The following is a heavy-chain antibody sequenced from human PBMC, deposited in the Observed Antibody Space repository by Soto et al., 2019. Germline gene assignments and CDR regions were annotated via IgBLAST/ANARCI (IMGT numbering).Heavy chain of an antibody. D-gene: IGHD3-22*01. J-gene: IGHJ4*02. V-gene: IGHV1-8*01. CDR3: AREKVTSGYPD. CDR2: MNPNSGNT. Sequence: QVQLVQSGAEVKKPGASVKVSCQASGYTFTSYDINWVRQAAGQGLEWMGWMNPNSGNTAYAQKFQGRITMTRNTSISTAYMELSSLRSEDTAVYYCAREKVTSGYPDWGQGTLVTVSS. CDR1: GYTFTSYD.